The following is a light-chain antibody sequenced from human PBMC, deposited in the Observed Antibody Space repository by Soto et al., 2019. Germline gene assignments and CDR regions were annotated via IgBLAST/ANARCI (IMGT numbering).Light chain of an antibody. CDR3: QQYGSSPPT. V-gene: IGKV3-20*01. CDR1: QSVSSSY. J-gene: IGKJ5*01. CDR2: GAS. Sequence: EIVLTQSPGTLSLSPGERATLSCRASQSVSSSYLAWYQQKPGQAPRLLIYGASSRATGIPDRFSGSGSGTGFTLTISRLEPEDFAVYYCQQYGSSPPTFGQGTRLEIK.